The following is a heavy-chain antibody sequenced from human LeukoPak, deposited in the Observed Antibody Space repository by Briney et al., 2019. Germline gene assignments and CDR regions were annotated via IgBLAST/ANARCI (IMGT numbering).Heavy chain of an antibody. CDR2: VSGSGGTT. V-gene: IGHV3-23*01. D-gene: IGHD5-24*01. CDR3: AKVHEMVTILAPFQY. CDR1: GFTFSSYA. J-gene: IGHJ4*01. Sequence: HPGGSLRLSCAASGFTFSSYAMSWVRQDPGRGLEWVSAVSGSGGTTLYASSVKGRFTISRDNSKNTLCLQVYSLRSPGTAVSYCAKVHEMVTILAPFQYWGDGTPVTASS.